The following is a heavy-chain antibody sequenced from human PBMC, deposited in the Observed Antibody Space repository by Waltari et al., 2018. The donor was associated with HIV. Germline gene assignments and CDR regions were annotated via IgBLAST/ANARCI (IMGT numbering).Heavy chain of an antibody. Sequence: QVQLVQSGAEVKKPGASVKVSCKTSGYTFIGYYIHWVRQAPGQGPEWVGWINPNSGDTNYARRFQGRVTMTRDTSITTAYMELRRLTSDDTAVYYCARDRGWGEPNWYFDLWGRGTLVTVSS. D-gene: IGHD3-16*01. V-gene: IGHV1-2*02. CDR1: GYTFIGYY. CDR2: INPNSGDT. CDR3: ARDRGWGEPNWYFDL. J-gene: IGHJ2*01.